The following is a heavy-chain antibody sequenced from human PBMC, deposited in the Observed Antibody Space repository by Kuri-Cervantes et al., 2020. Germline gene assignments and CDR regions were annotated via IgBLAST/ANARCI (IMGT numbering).Heavy chain of an antibody. CDR1: GYTFTSYD. Sequence: VSVKVSCKASGYTFTSYDINWVRQATGQGLEWMGWMNPNSGNTGYAQKFQGRVTMTRNTSISTAYMELSSLRSEDTAVYYCATGKAVAGTPYYYYMDVWGKGTTVTVSS. V-gene: IGHV1-8*02. J-gene: IGHJ6*03. D-gene: IGHD6-19*01. CDR2: MNPNSGNT. CDR3: ATGKAVAGTPYYYYMDV.